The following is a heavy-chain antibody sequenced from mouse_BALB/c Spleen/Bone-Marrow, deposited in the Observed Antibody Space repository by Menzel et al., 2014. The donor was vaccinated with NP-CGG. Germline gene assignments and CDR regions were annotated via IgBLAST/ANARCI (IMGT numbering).Heavy chain of an antibody. Sequence: QVQPQQSGAELAKPGASVKMSCKASGYTFTTYWMHWVKQRPGQGLEWIGYINPSTGYTEYNQKFKDKATLTADKSSSTAYMQLISLTFEDSAVYYCARDLDYWGQGTTLTVSS. J-gene: IGHJ2*01. CDR2: INPSTGYT. CDR3: ARDLDY. CDR1: GYTFTTYW. V-gene: IGHV1-7*01.